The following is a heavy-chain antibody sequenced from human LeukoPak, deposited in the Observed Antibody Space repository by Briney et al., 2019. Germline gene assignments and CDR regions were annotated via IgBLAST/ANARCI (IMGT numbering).Heavy chain of an antibody. J-gene: IGHJ5*02. D-gene: IGHD5-18*01. V-gene: IGHV3-23*01. CDR1: RFTFSSFA. CDR2: ISGSGGST. Sequence: WGSLRLSCAASRFTFSSFAMSWVRQAPGKGLEWVSAISGSGGSTHYADSVKGRFTISRDNSKNTLYLQMNSLRAEDTAVYYCVRGYSYGWFDPWGQGTLVTVSS. CDR3: VRGYSYGWFDP.